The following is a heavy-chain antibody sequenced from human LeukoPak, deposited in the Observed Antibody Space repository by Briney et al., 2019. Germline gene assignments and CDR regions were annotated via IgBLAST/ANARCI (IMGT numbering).Heavy chain of an antibody. V-gene: IGHV3-49*04. Sequence: GGSLRLSCTASGFTFGDYAMSWVRQAPGKGLEWVGFIRSKAYGGTTEYAASVKGRFTISRDDSKSIAYLQMNSLKTEDTAVYYCTRAAGSSSWRLFDYWGQGTLVTVSS. CDR1: GFTFGDYA. CDR3: TRAAGSSSWRLFDY. J-gene: IGHJ4*02. CDR2: IRSKAYGGTT. D-gene: IGHD6-13*01.